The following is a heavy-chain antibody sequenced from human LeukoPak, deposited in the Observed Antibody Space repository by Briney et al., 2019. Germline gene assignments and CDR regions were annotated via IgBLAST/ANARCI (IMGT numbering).Heavy chain of an antibody. Sequence: SETLSLTCTVSGGSLSSSSYYWGWIRQPPGKGLEWIGNIYYSGSTYYNPSLKSRVTMSVDTSKNQFSLKLSSVTATDTAVYYCARISRAASEKYYVDYWGQGTLVTV. CDR1: GGSLSSSSYY. CDR3: ARISRAASEKYYVDY. CDR2: IYYSGST. V-gene: IGHV4-39*07. D-gene: IGHD6-13*01. J-gene: IGHJ4*02.